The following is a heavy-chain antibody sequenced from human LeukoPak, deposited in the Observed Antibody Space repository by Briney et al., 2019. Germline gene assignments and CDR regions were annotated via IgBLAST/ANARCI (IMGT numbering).Heavy chain of an antibody. V-gene: IGHV3-23*01. CDR3: AKSVPYHYGSGSYYCNSFDI. J-gene: IGHJ3*02. CDR1: GFTFSSYG. D-gene: IGHD3-10*01. Sequence: QSGGSLRLSCAVSGFTFSSYGMSWVRLAPGKGRGWDSSISGNGGSTYYADTVKGRFTISRDNSNNTLYLQMNSLRAEDTAVYYCAKSVPYHYGSGSYYCNSFDIWGQGTMVTVSS. CDR2: ISGNGGST.